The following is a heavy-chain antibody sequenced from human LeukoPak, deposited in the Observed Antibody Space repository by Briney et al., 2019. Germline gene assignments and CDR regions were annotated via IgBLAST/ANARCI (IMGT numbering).Heavy chain of an antibody. CDR3: ARDIGGSSGWYYFDY. CDR2: ISYDGSNK. J-gene: IGHJ4*02. V-gene: IGHV3-30-3*01. D-gene: IGHD6-19*01. Sequence: PGGSLRLSCAASGFTFSSYAMHWVRQAPGKGLEWVAVISYDGSNKYYADSVKGQFTISRDNSKNTLYLQMNSLRAEDTAVYYCARDIGGSSGWYYFDYWGQGTLVTVSS. CDR1: GFTFSSYA.